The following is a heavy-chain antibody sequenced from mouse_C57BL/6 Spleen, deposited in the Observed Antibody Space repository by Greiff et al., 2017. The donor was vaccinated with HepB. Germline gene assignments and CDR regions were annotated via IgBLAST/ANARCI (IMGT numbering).Heavy chain of an antibody. CDR1: GYSITSGYY. J-gene: IGHJ2*01. V-gene: IGHV3-6*01. Sequence: EVQLQQSGPGLVKPSQSLSLTCSVTGYSITSGYYWNWIRQFPGNKLEWMGYISYDGSNNYNPSLNNRISITRDTSKNQFFLKLNSVTTEDTATYYCALTTVVAPDYWGQGTTLTVSS. D-gene: IGHD1-1*01. CDR2: ISYDGSN. CDR3: ALTTVVAPDY.